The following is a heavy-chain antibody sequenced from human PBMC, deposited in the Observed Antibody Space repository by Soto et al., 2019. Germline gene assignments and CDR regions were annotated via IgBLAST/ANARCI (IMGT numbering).Heavy chain of an antibody. Sequence: PSVKVSCKASGGTFSSYAISWVRQAPGQGLEWMGGIIPIFGTANYAQKFQGRVTITADESTSTAYMELSSLRSEDTAVYYCARVRDSSGYYYPYFDYWGQGTLVTVSS. CDR3: ARVRDSSGYYYPYFDY. CDR2: IIPIFGTA. J-gene: IGHJ4*02. V-gene: IGHV1-69*13. D-gene: IGHD3-22*01. CDR1: GGTFSSYA.